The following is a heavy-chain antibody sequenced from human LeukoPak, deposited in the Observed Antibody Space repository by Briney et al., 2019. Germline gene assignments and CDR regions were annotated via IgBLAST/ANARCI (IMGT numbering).Heavy chain of an antibody. Sequence: SETLSLTCTVSGDSVSSDTSYWSWIRQPPGKGLEWIGYIDYSGRTDYNPSLKRWVSISLGTSKNQLSLNLNSVTAADTAVYYCVRGYRNNWRFDYWGQGTLVTVSS. CDR1: GDSVSSDTSY. CDR3: VRGYRNNWRFDY. CDR2: IDYSGRT. D-gene: IGHD6-13*01. J-gene: IGHJ4*02. V-gene: IGHV4-61*01.